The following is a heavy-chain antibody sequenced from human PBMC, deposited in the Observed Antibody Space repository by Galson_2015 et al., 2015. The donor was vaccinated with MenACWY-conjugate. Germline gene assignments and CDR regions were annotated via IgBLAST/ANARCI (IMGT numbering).Heavy chain of an antibody. CDR3: ARGGRYCSSTTCYSLPYFDY. Sequence: SLRLSCAASGFTFSDYYMSWIRQAPGKGLEWLSYISSSSSYTNYADSVKGRFTISRDNAKNSLYLQMNSLRAEDTAVYYCARGGRYCSSTTCYSLPYFDYWGQGTLVTVSS. D-gene: IGHD2-2*02. CDR1: GFTFSDYY. CDR2: ISSSSSYT. V-gene: IGHV3-11*06. J-gene: IGHJ4*02.